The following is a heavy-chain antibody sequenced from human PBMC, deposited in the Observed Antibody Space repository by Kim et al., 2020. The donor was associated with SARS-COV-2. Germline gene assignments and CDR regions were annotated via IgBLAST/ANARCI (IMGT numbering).Heavy chain of an antibody. V-gene: IGHV3-7*01. D-gene: IGHD6-19*01. CDR3: ARDSGWGFDY. J-gene: IGHJ4*02. Sequence: EKYFVDSVKGRFTISRDNAKNSLSLQMNSLRADDKAVYFCARDSGWGFDYWGQGTLVTVSS. CDR2: EK.